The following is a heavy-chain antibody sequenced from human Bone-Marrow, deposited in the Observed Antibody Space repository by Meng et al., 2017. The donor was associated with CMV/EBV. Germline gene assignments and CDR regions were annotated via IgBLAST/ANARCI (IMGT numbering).Heavy chain of an antibody. CDR3: ARVLNYYDSSVYFDY. CDR1: GDSVSSNSAA. Sequence: SETLSLTCAISGDSVSSNSAAWNWIRQSPSRGLEWLGRTYYRSKWYNDYAVSVKSRITINPDTSKNQFSLKLSSVTAADTAVYYCARVLNYYDSSVYFDYWGQGTLVTVSS. D-gene: IGHD3-22*01. V-gene: IGHV6-1*01. CDR2: TYYRSKWYN. J-gene: IGHJ4*02.